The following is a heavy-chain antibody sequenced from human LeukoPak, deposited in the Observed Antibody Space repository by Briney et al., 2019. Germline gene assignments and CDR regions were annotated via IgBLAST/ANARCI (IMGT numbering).Heavy chain of an antibody. CDR1: GFTFSYYY. V-gene: IGHV3-11*06. CDR3: TRDPVSAATDY. CDR2: ISSSGSDT. J-gene: IGHJ4*02. D-gene: IGHD2-2*01. Sequence: KTGGSLRLSCAASGFTFSYYYMSWIRQAPGKGLEWVSYISSSGSDTTYSDSVKGRFTISRDNAKNSLYLQMNSLRVEDTAVYYCTRDPVSAATDYWGQGTLVTVSP.